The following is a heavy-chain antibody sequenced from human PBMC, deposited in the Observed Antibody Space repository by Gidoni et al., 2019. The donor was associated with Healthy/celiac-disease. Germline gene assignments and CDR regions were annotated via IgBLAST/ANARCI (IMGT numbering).Heavy chain of an antibody. Sequence: QVQLVESGGGVVQPGRSLRLSCAASGFTFSSYAMHWVRQAPGKGREWVAVISYDGSNKDYADSVKGRFTISRDNSKNTLYLKMNSLRAEDTAVYYCARDRPDYSYWGQGTLVTVSS. CDR1: GFTFSSYA. D-gene: IGHD2-15*01. J-gene: IGHJ4*02. CDR2: ISYDGSNK. V-gene: IGHV3-30-3*01. CDR3: ARDRPDYSY.